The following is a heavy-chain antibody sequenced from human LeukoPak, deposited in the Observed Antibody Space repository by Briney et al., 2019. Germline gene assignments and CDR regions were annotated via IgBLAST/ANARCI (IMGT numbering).Heavy chain of an antibody. Sequence: GSLRLSCAASGFTFSSYAMSWVRQAPGKGLEWVSVMYSGDSTYYADSVKGRFTSSRDNSKNTLYLQMNTLRAEDTAVYYCAGFSSSWSNNYWGQGTLVTVSS. V-gene: IGHV3-53*01. CDR2: MYSGDST. J-gene: IGHJ4*02. D-gene: IGHD6-13*01. CDR3: AGFSSSWSNNY. CDR1: GFTFSSYA.